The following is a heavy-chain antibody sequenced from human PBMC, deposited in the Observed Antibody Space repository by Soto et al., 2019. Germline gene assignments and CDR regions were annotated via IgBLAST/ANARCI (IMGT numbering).Heavy chain of an antibody. CDR2: IWYDGSNK. V-gene: IGHV3-33*01. CDR1: GFTFSSYG. CDR3: ARAPPAGYDFWSGYFPDYYGMDV. D-gene: IGHD3-3*01. Sequence: GGSLRLSCAASGFTFSSYGMHWVRQAPGKGLEWVAVIWYDGSNKYYADSVKGRFTISRDNSKNTLYLQMNSLRAEDTAVYYCARAPPAGYDFWSGYFPDYYGMDVWGQGTTVTVSS. J-gene: IGHJ6*02.